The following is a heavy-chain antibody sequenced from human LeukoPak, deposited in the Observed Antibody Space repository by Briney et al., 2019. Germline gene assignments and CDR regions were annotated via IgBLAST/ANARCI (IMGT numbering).Heavy chain of an antibody. V-gene: IGHV3-23*01. CDR3: TKAYSSGRAHFDH. CDR1: GFSFSTYA. J-gene: IGHJ4*02. D-gene: IGHD6-19*01. Sequence: GGSLRLSCAASGFSFSTYAMSWVRQAPGKGLEWVSGITPSGATTYYADSVKGRFTVSRDSSKDTLYPEMSSLRADDTAVYYCTKAYSSGRAHFDHWGQGTLVTVSS. CDR2: ITPSGATT.